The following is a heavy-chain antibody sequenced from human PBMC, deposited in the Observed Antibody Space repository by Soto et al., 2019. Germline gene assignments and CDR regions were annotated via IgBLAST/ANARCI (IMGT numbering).Heavy chain of an antibody. J-gene: IGHJ4*02. CDR1: GGSIISTDYY. Sequence: SETLSLTCTVSGGSIISTDYYWAWIRQPPGKGLECIGSIHYSGSTYYNPSLKSRVTISVDTSKNHFSLKLRSVTAADTAVYYCARLFLFSGTTGGGDYWGQGTLVTVSS. D-gene: IGHD1-1*01. V-gene: IGHV4-39*02. CDR2: IHYSGST. CDR3: ARLFLFSGTTGGGDY.